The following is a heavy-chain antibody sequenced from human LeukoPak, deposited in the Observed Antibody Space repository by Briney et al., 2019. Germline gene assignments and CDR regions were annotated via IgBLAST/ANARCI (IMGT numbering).Heavy chain of an antibody. D-gene: IGHD1-26*01. J-gene: IGHJ4*02. V-gene: IGHV3-23*01. Sequence: GGSLRLSCAASRFTFSSYAMSWVRQAPGKGLEWVSAISGDGGNTYYADSVKGRFTISRDNSKNTLYLQMNSLRAEDTAVYYCAKDQYGGSYILGYFDFWGQGTLVTVSS. CDR3: AKDQYGGSYILGYFDF. CDR2: ISGDGGNT. CDR1: RFTFSSYA.